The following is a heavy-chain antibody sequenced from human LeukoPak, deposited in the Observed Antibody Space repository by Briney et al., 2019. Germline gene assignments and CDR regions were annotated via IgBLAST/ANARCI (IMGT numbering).Heavy chain of an antibody. V-gene: IGHV4-59*12. J-gene: IGHJ4*02. D-gene: IGHD6-13*01. CDR1: GGSISSYY. CDR2: IYYSGST. CDR3: ARDRDSSSWYTIDY. Sequence: SETLSLTCTVSGGSISSYYWSWIRQPPGKGLEWIGYIYYSGSTNYNPSLKSRVTMSVDTSKNQFSLKLSSVTAADTAVYYCARDRDSSSWYTIDYWGQGTLVTVSS.